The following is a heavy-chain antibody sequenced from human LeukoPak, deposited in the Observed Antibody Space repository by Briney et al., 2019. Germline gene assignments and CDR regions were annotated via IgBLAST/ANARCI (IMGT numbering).Heavy chain of an antibody. CDR1: GGSISSGDYY. CDR3: ARDHGYSGTYSWFDP. V-gene: IGHV4-30-4*08. Sequence: SETLSLTCTVSGGSISSGDYYWSWIRQPPGKGLEWIGYIYYSGSTYYNPSLKSRVTISVDTSKNQFSLKLSSVTAADTAVYYCARDHGYSGTYSWFDPWGQGTLVTVSS. D-gene: IGHD1-26*01. CDR2: IYYSGST. J-gene: IGHJ5*02.